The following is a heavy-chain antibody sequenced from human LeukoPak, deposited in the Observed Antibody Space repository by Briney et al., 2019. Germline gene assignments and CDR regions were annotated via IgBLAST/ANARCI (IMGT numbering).Heavy chain of an antibody. D-gene: IGHD4-17*01. J-gene: IGHJ3*02. Sequence: GRSLRLSCAASGFTFSSYSMNWVGQGPGNGLERVSSISSSSSYIYYADSVKGRFTISRDNARNSLYLQMNSLRAEDTAVYYCARALQDYGDYVDAFDIWGQGTMVTVSS. CDR1: GFTFSSYS. CDR3: ARALQDYGDYVDAFDI. CDR2: ISSSSSYI. V-gene: IGHV3-21*01.